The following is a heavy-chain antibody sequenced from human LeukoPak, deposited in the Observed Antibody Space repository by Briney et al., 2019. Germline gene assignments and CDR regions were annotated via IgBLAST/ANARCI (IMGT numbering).Heavy chain of an antibody. J-gene: IGHJ4*02. CDR2: ISSSSYT. CDR3: ARVPGGIAVALVDY. Sequence: AGSLRLSCAASGFTFSDYYMSWIRQAPGKGLEWVSYISSSSYTNYADSVKGRFTISRDNAKNSLYLQMNSLRAEDTAVYYCARVPGGIAVALVDYWGQGTLVTVSS. CDR1: GFTFSDYY. V-gene: IGHV3-11*06. D-gene: IGHD6-19*01.